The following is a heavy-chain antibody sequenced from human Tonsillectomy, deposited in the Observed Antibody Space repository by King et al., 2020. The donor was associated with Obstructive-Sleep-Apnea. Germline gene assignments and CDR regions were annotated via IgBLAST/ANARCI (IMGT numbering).Heavy chain of an antibody. J-gene: IGHJ6*02. V-gene: IGHV3-30*04. CDR1: GFSFNDYA. Sequence: VQLVESGGGVVQPGRSLRLSCAASGFSFNDYAMHWVRQAPGKGLEWVALISYDGINQYYADSVKGRLTISRDNSKNTVFVQMNSLRPEDTAIYYCARSRKCKNYYYGMDVWGQGTTVTVSS. CDR2: ISYDGINQ. CDR3: ARSRKCKNYYYGMDV. D-gene: IGHD2-8*01.